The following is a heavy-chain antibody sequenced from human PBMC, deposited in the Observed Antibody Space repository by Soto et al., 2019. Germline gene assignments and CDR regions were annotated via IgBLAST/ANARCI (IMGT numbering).Heavy chain of an antibody. D-gene: IGHD3-10*01. CDR1: GFTFGNYW. Sequence: GGSLRLSCAASGFTFGNYWMTWVRQAPEKGLEWVSSISSSSSYIYYADSVKGRFTISRDNAKNSLFLQMNSLRAEDTAVYYCAAQTYYYGSGRPLPWGQGTLVTVSS. CDR2: ISSSSSYI. V-gene: IGHV3-21*01. J-gene: IGHJ5*02. CDR3: AAQTYYYGSGRPLP.